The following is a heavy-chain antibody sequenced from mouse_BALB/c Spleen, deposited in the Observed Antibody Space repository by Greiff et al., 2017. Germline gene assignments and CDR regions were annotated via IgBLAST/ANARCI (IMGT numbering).Heavy chain of an antibody. CDR3: AREGFVRFAY. CDR1: GFTFSSYT. V-gene: IGHV5-9*03. Sequence: DVKLQESGGGLVKPGGSLKLSCAASGFTFSSYTMSWVRQTPEKRLEWVATISSGGGNTYYPDSVKGRFTISRDNAKNNLYLQMSSLRSEDTALYYCAREGFVRFAYWGQGTLVTVSA. J-gene: IGHJ3*01. D-gene: IGHD3-2*02. CDR2: ISSGGGNT.